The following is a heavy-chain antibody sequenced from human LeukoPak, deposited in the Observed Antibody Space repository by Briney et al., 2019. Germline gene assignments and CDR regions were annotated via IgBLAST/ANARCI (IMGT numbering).Heavy chain of an antibody. V-gene: IGHV3-11*06. D-gene: IGHD3-22*01. CDR2: ISSSSSYI. J-gene: IGHJ3*02. CDR1: GFTFSDYY. CDR3: ARDPLYDSSGYRAFDI. Sequence: GGSLRLSCAASGFTFSDYYMSWIRQAPGKGLEWVSSISSSSSYIYYADSVKGRFTISRDNAKNSLYLQMNSLRAEDTAVYYCARDPLYDSSGYRAFDIWGQGTMVTVSS.